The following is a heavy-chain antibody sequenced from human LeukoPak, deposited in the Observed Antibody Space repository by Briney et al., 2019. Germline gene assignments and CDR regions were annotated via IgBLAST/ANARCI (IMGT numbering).Heavy chain of an antibody. Sequence: GGSLRLSCTASGFTFGDYAMSWVRQAPGKGLEWVGFIRSKAYGGTTEYAASVKGRFTISRDDSKSIAYLQMNSLKTEDTAVYYCTRSTYYYGSGSPGGDYWGQGTLVTVSS. V-gene: IGHV3-49*04. J-gene: IGHJ4*02. CDR2: IRSKAYGGTT. D-gene: IGHD3-10*01. CDR1: GFTFGDYA. CDR3: TRSTYYYGSGSPGGDY.